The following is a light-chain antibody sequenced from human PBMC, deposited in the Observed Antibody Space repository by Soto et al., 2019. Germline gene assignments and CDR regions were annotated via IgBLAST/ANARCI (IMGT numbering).Light chain of an antibody. J-gene: IGLJ1*01. Sequence: SYELTQPPSVSVAPGQTAKIICGGNNIGSKSAQWYQQKPGQAPVLVVYDDSDRPSGIPERFSGSKSWNTATLTISRVEAGDEADYYCQVWDTSSDHYVFGTGTKVTVL. CDR3: QVWDTSSDHYV. V-gene: IGLV3-21*02. CDR1: NIGSKS. CDR2: DDS.